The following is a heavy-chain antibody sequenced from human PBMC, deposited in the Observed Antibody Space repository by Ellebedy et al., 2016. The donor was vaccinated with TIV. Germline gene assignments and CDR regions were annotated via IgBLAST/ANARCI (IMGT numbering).Heavy chain of an antibody. CDR3: ARAYSGGYSDY. D-gene: IGHD1-26*01. CDR2: INSDGSST. Sequence: GESLKISCAASGFTFSSYWMHWVRQAPGKGLVWVSRINSDGSSTSYADSVKGRFTISRDNAKNTLYLQMNSLRAEDTAVYYCARAYSGGYSDYWGQGTLVTVSS. V-gene: IGHV3-74*01. CDR1: GFTFSSYW. J-gene: IGHJ4*02.